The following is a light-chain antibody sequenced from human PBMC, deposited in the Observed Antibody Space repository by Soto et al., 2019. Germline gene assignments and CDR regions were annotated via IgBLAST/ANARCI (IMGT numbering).Light chain of an antibody. CDR1: RSDIGDSNF. CDR3: ASFTSGTILL. J-gene: IGLJ1*01. V-gene: IGLV2-14*01. CDR2: EVN. Sequence: QSVLTQPASVSGSPGQSVTISCTGPRSDIGDSNFISWYQHSPGKAPRLLIYEVNNRPSGVSRRFSGSKAGNTASLTISGLLDDDEADYFCASFTSGTILLFGSGTKFTVL.